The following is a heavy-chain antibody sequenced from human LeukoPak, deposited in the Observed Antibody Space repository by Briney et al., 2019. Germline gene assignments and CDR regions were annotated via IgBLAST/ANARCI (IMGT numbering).Heavy chain of an antibody. Sequence: GGSLRLSCAASGFTFSSYAMSWVRQAPGKGLEWVSAISGSGGSTYYADSVKGRFTISRDNSKNTLYLQMNSLRAEDTAVYYCAKDPQPRLTTGTPLPSYLYCWGQGTLVTVSS. CDR2: ISGSGGST. V-gene: IGHV3-23*01. D-gene: IGHD1-7*01. CDR3: AKDPQPRLTTGTPLPSYLYC. J-gene: IGHJ4*02. CDR1: GFTFSSYA.